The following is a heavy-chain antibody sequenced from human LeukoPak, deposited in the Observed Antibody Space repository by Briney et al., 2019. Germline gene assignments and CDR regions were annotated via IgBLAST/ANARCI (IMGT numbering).Heavy chain of an antibody. Sequence: PGRSLRLSCAASGFTFSSYGMHWVRQAPGKGLEWVAVIWYDGSNKYYADSVKGRFTISRDNSKNMLYLQMNGLRAEDTAVYYCAREDYDYVWGGVIVSNRVVWFDPWGQGTLVTVSS. CDR1: GFTFSSYG. CDR2: IWYDGSNK. V-gene: IGHV3-33*01. CDR3: AREDYDYVWGGVIVSNRVVWFDP. D-gene: IGHD3-16*02. J-gene: IGHJ5*02.